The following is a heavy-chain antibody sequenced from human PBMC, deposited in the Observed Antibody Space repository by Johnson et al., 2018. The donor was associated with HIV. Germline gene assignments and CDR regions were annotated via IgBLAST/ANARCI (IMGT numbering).Heavy chain of an antibody. V-gene: IGHV3-11*01. CDR3: ASPVGSSSGEAFDI. Sequence: QVQLVESGGGLVTPGGSLRLSCAASGFTFTDYYMSWIRQAPGKGLGWVSYISSSGSTIFYADSVKGRFTISRDNAKNSLYLQMNSLRAEDTAVYYCASPVGSSSGEAFDIWGQGTMVTVSS. CDR2: ISSSGSTI. J-gene: IGHJ3*02. D-gene: IGHD6-6*01. CDR1: GFTFTDYY.